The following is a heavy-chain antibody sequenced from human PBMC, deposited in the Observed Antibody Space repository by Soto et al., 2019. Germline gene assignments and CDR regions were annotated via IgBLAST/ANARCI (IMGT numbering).Heavy chain of an antibody. D-gene: IGHD3-10*01. CDR3: ARDSLWFGEGGAFDI. CDR1: GFTFSSYG. V-gene: IGHV3-33*01. CDR2: IWYDGSNK. Sequence: GGSLRLSCAASGFTFSSYGMHWVRQAPGKGLEWVAVIWYDGSNKYYADSVKGRFTISRDNSKNTLYLQMNSLRAEDTAVYYCARDSLWFGEGGAFDIWGQGTMVTVSS. J-gene: IGHJ3*02.